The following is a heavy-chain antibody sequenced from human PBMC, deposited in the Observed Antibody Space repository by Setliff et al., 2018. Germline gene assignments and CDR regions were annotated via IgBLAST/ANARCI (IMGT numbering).Heavy chain of an antibody. CDR1: GFTFSSYA. J-gene: IGHJ4*02. V-gene: IGHV3-23*01. Sequence: GGSLRLSCAASGFTFSSYAMSWVRQAPGKGLEWVSAISGSGGSTYYADSVKGRFTISRDNSKNTLYLQMNSLRAEDTAVYYCAKDRRPAIAVAGTLLNGYFDYWGQGTLVTVSS. D-gene: IGHD6-19*01. CDR2: ISGSGGST. CDR3: AKDRRPAIAVAGTLLNGYFDY.